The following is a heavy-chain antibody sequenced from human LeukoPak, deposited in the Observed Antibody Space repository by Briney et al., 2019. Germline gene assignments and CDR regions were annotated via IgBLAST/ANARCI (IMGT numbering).Heavy chain of an antibody. CDR3: ARAHHSYYYDSSGYNWFDP. CDR2: IYYSGST. J-gene: IGHJ5*02. CDR1: GGSISSYY. V-gene: IGHV4-59*01. Sequence: SETLSLTCTVSGGSISSYYWDWIRHRPGPGQEWICFIYYSGSTNYNPSLKRRVTISVAPSKNQFSLKLSSVTAADTAVYYCARAHHSYYYDSSGYNWFDPWGQGTLVTVSS. D-gene: IGHD3-22*01.